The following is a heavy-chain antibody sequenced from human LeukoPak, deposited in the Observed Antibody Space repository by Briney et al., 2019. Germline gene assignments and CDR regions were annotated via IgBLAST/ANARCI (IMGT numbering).Heavy chain of an antibody. J-gene: IGHJ4*02. Sequence: GGSLRLSCAASGFTFCSYSMSWVRQAPGKGLEWVSYISSSSSTIYYADSVKGRFTISRDNAKNSLYLQMNSLRAEDTAVYYCARADDFWSGYHLDYWGQGTLVTVSS. CDR2: ISSSSSTI. CDR1: GFTFCSYS. D-gene: IGHD3-3*01. CDR3: ARADDFWSGYHLDY. V-gene: IGHV3-48*01.